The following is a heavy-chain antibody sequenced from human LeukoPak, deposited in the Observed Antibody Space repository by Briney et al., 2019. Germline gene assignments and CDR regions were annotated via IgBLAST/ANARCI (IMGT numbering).Heavy chain of an antibody. J-gene: IGHJ4*02. CDR1: GSSINNYY. Sequence: SETLSLTCTVSGSSINNYYWNWIRQSPGKGLEWMGSIYYTGGTNNNPSLKGRVTLSVDTSKNQFSLKLTSVTASDTAVYYCARVNTDYRGSLDYWGQGTLVTVSS. V-gene: IGHV4-59*12. D-gene: IGHD4-11*01. CDR2: IYYTGGT. CDR3: ARVNTDYRGSLDY.